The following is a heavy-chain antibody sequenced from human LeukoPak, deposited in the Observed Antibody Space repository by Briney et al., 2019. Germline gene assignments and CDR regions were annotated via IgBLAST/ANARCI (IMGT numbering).Heavy chain of an antibody. Sequence: GGSLRLSCEAAEFIFSSYVMHWVRQAPGKGLEYVSGISSNGGTTYYANSVKGRFTISRDNSKNTLYLQMGSLRAEDMAVYYCARSPYCDSSGYYDYWGQGTLVTVSS. CDR3: ARSPYCDSSGYYDY. CDR1: EFIFSSYV. J-gene: IGHJ4*02. CDR2: ISSNGGTT. V-gene: IGHV3-64*01. D-gene: IGHD3-22*01.